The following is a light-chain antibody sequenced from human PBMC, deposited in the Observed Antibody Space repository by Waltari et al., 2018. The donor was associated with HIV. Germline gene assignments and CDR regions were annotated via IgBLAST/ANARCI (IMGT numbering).Light chain of an antibody. J-gene: IGLJ3*02. CDR1: SSNIGGNY. CDR3: AAWDDSLSGVL. Sequence: QSVLTQPPSASGAPGQRVTMSCSGSSSNIGGNYVYWYQHLPGSAPKLLISRNKNRPSGVPGRFSGSKSGTSASLAISGLRSEDEADYYCAAWDDSLSGVLFGGGTKLTVL. V-gene: IGLV1-47*01. CDR2: RNK.